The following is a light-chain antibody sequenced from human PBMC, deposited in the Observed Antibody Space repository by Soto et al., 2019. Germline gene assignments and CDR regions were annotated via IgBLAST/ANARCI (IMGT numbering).Light chain of an antibody. CDR2: GAS. Sequence: EIVLTQSPGTLSLSPGERATLSCRASQSVRSSNLAWYQQKPGQAPRLLIYGASSRATGIPDRFSGSGSGTDFTLTISRLEPEDFAVYYCQQYGSSPSTVGQGTKVEIK. CDR1: QSVRSSN. J-gene: IGKJ1*01. CDR3: QQYGSSPST. V-gene: IGKV3-20*01.